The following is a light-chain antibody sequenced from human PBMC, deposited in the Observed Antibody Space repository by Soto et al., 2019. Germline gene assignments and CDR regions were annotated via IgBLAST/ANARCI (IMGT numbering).Light chain of an antibody. CDR1: QSVSSN. Sequence: EIVMTQSPATLSVSPGERATLSCRASQSVSSNLAWYQQKPGQAPRLVLYGASTRATGIPARFSGSGSGTEFTLTITGLQSADFAVYYCQQYYSWPLTFGPGTKVDIK. J-gene: IGKJ3*01. V-gene: IGKV3-15*01. CDR3: QQYYSWPLT. CDR2: GAS.